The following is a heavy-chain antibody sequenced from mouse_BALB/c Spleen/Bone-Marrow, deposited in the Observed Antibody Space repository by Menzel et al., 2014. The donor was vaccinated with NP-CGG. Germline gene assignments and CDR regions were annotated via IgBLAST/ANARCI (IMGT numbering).Heavy chain of an antibody. V-gene: IGHV5-4*02. CDR1: GFTFSDYY. Sequence: EVQRVESGGGLVKPGGSLKLSCAASGFTFSDYYMYWVRQTPEKGLEWVATISDGGSYTYYPDSVKGRFTISRDNAKNSLYLQMTSLKSEDTAMYYCARDSYYYGSSYWYFDVWGAGTTVTVSS. D-gene: IGHD1-1*01. CDR2: ISDGGSYT. CDR3: ARDSYYYGSSYWYFDV. J-gene: IGHJ1*01.